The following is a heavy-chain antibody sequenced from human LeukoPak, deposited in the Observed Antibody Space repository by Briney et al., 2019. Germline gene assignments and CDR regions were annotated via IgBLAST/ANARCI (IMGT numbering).Heavy chain of an antibody. J-gene: IGHJ3*02. V-gene: IGHV3-11*04. CDR2: ISGSGSTI. CDR1: GFIFSDYY. CDR3: ARSNYVLRFLEWYAFDI. Sequence: PGGSLRLSCAASGFIFSDYYMSWIRQAPGKGLEWISYISGSGSTIYYADSVKGRFTISRDNAKNSLYLQMNSLRAEDTAVYYCARSNYVLRFLEWYAFDIWGQGTMVTVSS. D-gene: IGHD3-3*01.